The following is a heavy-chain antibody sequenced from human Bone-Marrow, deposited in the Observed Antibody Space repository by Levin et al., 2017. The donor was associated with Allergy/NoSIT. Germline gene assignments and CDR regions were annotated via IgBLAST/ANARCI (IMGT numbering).Heavy chain of an antibody. CDR1: GFTFNNYG. V-gene: IGHV3-30*18. D-gene: IGHD3-22*01. CDR2: ISYDGSHS. CDR3: AKDTGNFYDTSGHLDY. J-gene: IGHJ4*02. Sequence: GESLKISCAASGFTFNNYGMQWVRQAPGKGLEWVAAISYDGSHSYYAESVRGRFTISRDSSKNMLYVQMNSLRTYDTAVYYCAKDTGNFYDTSGHLDYWGQGTLVTVSS.